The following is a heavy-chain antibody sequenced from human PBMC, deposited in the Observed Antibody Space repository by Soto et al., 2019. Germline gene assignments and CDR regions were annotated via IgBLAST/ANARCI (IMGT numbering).Heavy chain of an antibody. CDR3: TTDRVPLQGFGPSSFY. Sequence: EVQLVESGGGLVKPGGSLRLSCAVSGFSFSNAWMSWVRQAPGRGLEWVGRIKSKTDGGTTDYAAPVKGRFTISRDDSKSMLHLQMNSLKNEDTAVYYCTTDRVPLQGFGPSSFYWGQGILVTVSS. CDR1: GFSFSNAW. D-gene: IGHD2-2*01. V-gene: IGHV3-15*01. CDR2: IKSKTDGGTT. J-gene: IGHJ4*02.